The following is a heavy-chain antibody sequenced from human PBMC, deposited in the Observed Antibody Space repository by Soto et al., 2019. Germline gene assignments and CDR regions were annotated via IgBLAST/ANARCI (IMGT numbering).Heavy chain of an antibody. CDR1: GGAFSNYA. CDR2: ILPIFGPA. J-gene: IGHJ4*02. Sequence: QVQLVQSGAEVKKPGSSVKVSCKASGGAFSNYAISWVRQAPGQGLEWMGGILPIFGPANYAQKFQGRVTITADVSTSTAYMELSSLRSDDTAVYYCSREEGYWGQGTLVSVSP. V-gene: IGHV1-69*12. CDR3: SREEGY.